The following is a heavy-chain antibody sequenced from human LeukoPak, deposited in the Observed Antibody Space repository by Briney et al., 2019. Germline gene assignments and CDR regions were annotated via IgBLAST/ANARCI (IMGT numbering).Heavy chain of an antibody. J-gene: IGHJ6*03. CDR1: GFTFSSYA. V-gene: IGHV3-23*01. Sequence: AGGSLRLSCAASGFTFSSYAMSWVRQAPGKGLEWVSGILDSGYSTYYANSVKGRFTISRDNSNNTLYLQMNSLRDEDTAVYYCAKLGGHPLHNYYVGVWGKGTTVAVSS. D-gene: IGHD3-16*01. CDR2: ILDSGYST. CDR3: AKLGGHPLHNYYVGV.